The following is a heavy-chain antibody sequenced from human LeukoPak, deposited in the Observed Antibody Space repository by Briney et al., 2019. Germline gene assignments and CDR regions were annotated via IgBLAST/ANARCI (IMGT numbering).Heavy chain of an antibody. CDR2: MNPDSGNT. V-gene: IGHV1-8*01. J-gene: IGHJ4*02. D-gene: IGHD6-13*01. Sequence: ASVKVSCKASGHAFTSYDINWVRQATGQGLEWMGWMNPDSGNTGYAQKFQGRVTMTRNPSISTAYMELSSLTSEDTAVYYCARRIAAAGVGIVYWGQGTLVTVSS. CDR3: ARRIAAAGVGIVY. CDR1: GHAFTSYD.